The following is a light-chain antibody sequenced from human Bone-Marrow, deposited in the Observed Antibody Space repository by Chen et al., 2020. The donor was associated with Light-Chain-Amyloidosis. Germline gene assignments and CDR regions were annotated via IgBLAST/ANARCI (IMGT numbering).Light chain of an antibody. CDR2: EDD. V-gene: IGLV2-14*02. J-gene: IGLJ1*01. Sequence: HSALTQPASVSGSPGQSIIISCTETNNDVGNYNFVSWYQQQPGKAHRLVIYEDDKRPSEVPSRFSASKSGNTASLTISGLQPEDEADYYCSSYGTTYVFGSGTTVTVL. CDR1: NNDVGNYNF. CDR3: SSYGTTYV.